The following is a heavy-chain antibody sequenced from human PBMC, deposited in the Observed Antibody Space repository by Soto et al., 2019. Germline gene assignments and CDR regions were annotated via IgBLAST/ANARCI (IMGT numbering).Heavy chain of an antibody. J-gene: IGHJ4*02. CDR3: RLTYDSSGFGLDY. D-gene: IGHD3-22*01. Sequence: QVQLVQSGAEVKKPGSSVKVSCKASGGIFTSYAISWVRQAPGQGLEWMGGIIPIFGTANYAQKFQGRVTITADKSTSTAYMELSSLRSEDTAVYYCRLTYDSSGFGLDYWGQGTLVTVSS. V-gene: IGHV1-69*06. CDR2: IIPIFGTA. CDR1: GGIFTSYA.